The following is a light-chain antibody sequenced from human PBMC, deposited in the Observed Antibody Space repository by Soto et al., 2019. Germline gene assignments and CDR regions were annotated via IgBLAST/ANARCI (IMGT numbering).Light chain of an antibody. V-gene: IGKV3-11*01. CDR3: QQRSNWPST. Sequence: EIVLTQSPVTLSLSPGERATLSCRASQSVSTYLAWYQQKPGQDPRLLIYDAFKRATGIPARFSGSGSGTDFTLTISSLEPEDFAVYYCQQRSNWPSTFGGGTKVEIK. CDR1: QSVSTY. J-gene: IGKJ4*01. CDR2: DAF.